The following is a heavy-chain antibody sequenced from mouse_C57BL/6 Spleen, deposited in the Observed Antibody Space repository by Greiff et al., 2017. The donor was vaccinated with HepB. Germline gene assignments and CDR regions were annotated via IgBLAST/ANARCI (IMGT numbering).Heavy chain of an antibody. Sequence: EVKLVESGGGLVKPGGSLKLSCAASGFTFSSYAMSWVRQTPEKRLEWVATISDGGSYTYYPDNVKGRFTISRDNAKNNLYLQMSHLKSEDTAMYYCARGHGSSSSWFAYWGQGTLVTVSA. CDR2: ISDGGSYT. V-gene: IGHV5-4*03. D-gene: IGHD1-1*01. CDR3: ARGHGSSSSWFAY. CDR1: GFTFSSYA. J-gene: IGHJ3*01.